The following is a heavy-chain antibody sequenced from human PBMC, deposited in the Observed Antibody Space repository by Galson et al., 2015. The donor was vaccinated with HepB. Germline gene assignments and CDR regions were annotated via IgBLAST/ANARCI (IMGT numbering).Heavy chain of an antibody. J-gene: IGHJ2*01. V-gene: IGHV3-48*02. CDR2: ISSTGTTM. Sequence: SLRLSCAASGFTFSSYTMNWVRQAPGKGLESVSYISSTGTTMYYADSATGRFTITRDNAQNSLYLQMNSLRDEDTAVYYCARAYFGSGSSSAYWYFDLWGRGALVTVSS. CDR1: GFTFSSYT. D-gene: IGHD3-10*01. CDR3: ARAYFGSGSSSAYWYFDL.